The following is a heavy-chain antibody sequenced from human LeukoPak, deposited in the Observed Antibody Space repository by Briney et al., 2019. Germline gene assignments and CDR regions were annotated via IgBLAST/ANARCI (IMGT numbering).Heavy chain of an antibody. V-gene: IGHV3-20*04. CDR3: ARVLSPTDSSGSFDY. J-gene: IGHJ4*02. Sequence: GGSLRLSCAASGFTFDDYGMRGVRQARGKGREGGSGINWNGGSTVYADSVKGRFTIYRDNTKNCMYLQMNSLRAEDTALYYCARVLSPTDSSGSFDYWGQGTLVTVSS. CDR1: GFTFDDYG. CDR2: INWNGGST. D-gene: IGHD3-22*01.